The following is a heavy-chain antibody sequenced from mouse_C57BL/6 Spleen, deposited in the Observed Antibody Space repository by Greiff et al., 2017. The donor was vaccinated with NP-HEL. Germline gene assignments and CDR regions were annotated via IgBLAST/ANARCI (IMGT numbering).Heavy chain of an antibody. J-gene: IGHJ2*01. CDR2: ISDGGSYT. V-gene: IGHV5-4*01. D-gene: IGHD1-1*01. CDR1: GFTFSSYA. CDR3: ARENYYYGSSPYYFDY. Sequence: DVKLVESGGGLVKPGGSLKLSCAASGFTFSSYAMSWVRQTPEKRLEWVATISDGGSYTYYPDNVKGRFTISRDNAKNNLYLQMSHLKSEDTAMYYCARENYYYGSSPYYFDYWGQGTTLTVSS.